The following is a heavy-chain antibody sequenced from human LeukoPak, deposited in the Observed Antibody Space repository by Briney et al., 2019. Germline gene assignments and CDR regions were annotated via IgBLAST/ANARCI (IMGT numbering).Heavy chain of an antibody. V-gene: IGHV3-30*02. Sequence: GALRLSCAASGFTFSRYGIHWVRQAPGKGLEWVAFIKYDGSNKYYADSVKGRFTISRDNSKNTLYLQVNSLRAEDTAVYYCARGDWTMYYFDYWGQGTLVTVSS. CDR2: IKYDGSNK. CDR3: ARGDWTMYYFDY. J-gene: IGHJ4*02. D-gene: IGHD3/OR15-3a*01. CDR1: GFTFSRYG.